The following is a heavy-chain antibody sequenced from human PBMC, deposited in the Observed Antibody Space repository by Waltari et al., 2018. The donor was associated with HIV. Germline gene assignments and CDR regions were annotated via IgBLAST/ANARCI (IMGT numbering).Heavy chain of an antibody. Sequence: QVHLVQSGGEVKKPGASVKVSCKASGYTFITYGISWVRQAPGQGLEWMGWISVDNGDTNYAQKFQGRVTMTTDTSTSTAYMELRSLRSDDTAVYFCARVSGSGYYGMDVWGQGTTVTVSS. CDR2: ISVDNGDT. CDR1: GYTFITYG. J-gene: IGHJ6*02. V-gene: IGHV1-18*01. CDR3: ARVSGSGYYGMDV. D-gene: IGHD3-10*01.